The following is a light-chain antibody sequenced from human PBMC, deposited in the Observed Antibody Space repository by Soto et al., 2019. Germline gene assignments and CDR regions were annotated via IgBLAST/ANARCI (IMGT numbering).Light chain of an antibody. V-gene: IGLV2-23*02. CDR3: FSFAGSCPLD. J-gene: IGLJ2*01. Sequence: QSALTQPAAVSGSLGQSITISCSGSGSDIGNYNLVSWYQQQPGKVPRLIIYEVNKGPSGVSNRFSGSKSGNTASLTISGPPAGGGFFYLCFSFAGSCPLDFRGGTKLTVL. CDR1: GSDIGNYNL. CDR2: EVN.